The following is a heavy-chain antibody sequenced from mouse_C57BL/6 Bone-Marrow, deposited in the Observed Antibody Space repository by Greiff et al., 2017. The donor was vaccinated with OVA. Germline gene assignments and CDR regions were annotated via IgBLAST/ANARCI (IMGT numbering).Heavy chain of an antibody. J-gene: IGHJ4*01. CDR1: GYAFSSYW. D-gene: IGHD3-3*01. Sequence: VQLQQSGAELVKPGASVKISCKASGYAFSSYWMNWVKQRPGKGLEWIGQIYPGDGDTNYNGKFKGKATLTADKSSSTAYMQLSSLTSEDSAVYFCARREGRDYAMDYWGQGTSVTVSS. V-gene: IGHV1-80*01. CDR2: IYPGDGDT. CDR3: ARREGRDYAMDY.